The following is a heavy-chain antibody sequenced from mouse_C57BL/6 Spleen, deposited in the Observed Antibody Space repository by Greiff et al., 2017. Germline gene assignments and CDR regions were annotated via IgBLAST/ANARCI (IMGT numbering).Heavy chain of an antibody. CDR2: IDPETGGT. D-gene: IGHD2-1*01. CDR1: GYTFTDYE. CDR3: TRSGYGNYQDYFDY. V-gene: IGHV1-15*01. J-gene: IGHJ2*01. Sequence: QVQLRQSGAELVRPGASVTLSCKASGYTFTDYEMHWVKQTPVHGLEWIGAIDPETGGTAYNQKFKGKAILTADKSSSTAYMELRSLTSEDSAVYYCTRSGYGNYQDYFDYWGQGTTLTVSS.